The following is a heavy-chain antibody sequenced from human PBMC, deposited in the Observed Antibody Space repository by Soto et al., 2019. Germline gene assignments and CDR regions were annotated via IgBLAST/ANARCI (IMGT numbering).Heavy chain of an antibody. Sequence: SLRLSCTASGFTFGDYAMSWVRQAPGKGLEWVGFIRSKAYGGTTEYAASVKGRFTISRDDSKSIAYLQMNSLKTEDTAVYYCTRDYDFWSGYYMPPERMDVWGQGTTVTVYS. V-gene: IGHV3-49*04. J-gene: IGHJ6*02. CDR1: GFTFGDYA. CDR2: IRSKAYGGTT. D-gene: IGHD3-3*01. CDR3: TRDYDFWSGYYMPPERMDV.